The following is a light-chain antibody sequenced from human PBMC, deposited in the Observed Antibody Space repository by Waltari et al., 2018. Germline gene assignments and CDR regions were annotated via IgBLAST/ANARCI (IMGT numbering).Light chain of an antibody. CDR3: QQYYSYPIT. CDR2: KAS. Sequence: DIEITQSPSTLSASVGDRVTITCRASQSISNWLAWYQQKPGKAPNLLIYKASSLESGVPSRFSGSGSGTEFTLTISSLQPDDFATYYCQQYYSYPITFGGGTKVEIK. CDR1: QSISNW. J-gene: IGKJ4*01. V-gene: IGKV1-5*03.